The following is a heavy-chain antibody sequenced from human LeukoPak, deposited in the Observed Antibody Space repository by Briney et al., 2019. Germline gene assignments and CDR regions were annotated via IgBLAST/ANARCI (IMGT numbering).Heavy chain of an antibody. D-gene: IGHD6-13*01. CDR1: GGSFSGYY. CDR3: ARHLTGYSSSWYESMVGY. J-gene: IGHJ4*02. CDR2: INHSGST. V-gene: IGHV4-34*01. Sequence: SETLSLTCAVYGGSFSGYYWSWIRQPPGKGLEWIGEINHSGSTNYNPSLKSRVTISVDTSKNQFSLKLSSVTAADTAVYYCARHLTGYSSSWYESMVGYWGQGTLVTVSS.